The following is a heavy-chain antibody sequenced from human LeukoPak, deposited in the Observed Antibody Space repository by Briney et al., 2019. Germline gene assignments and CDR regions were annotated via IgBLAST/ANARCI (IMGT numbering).Heavy chain of an antibody. J-gene: IGHJ4*02. D-gene: IGHD2-15*01. CDR1: GYSFTSYW. CDR2: IDPSDSYT. V-gene: IGHV5-10-1*01. CDR3: ARFVGACSGGSCYSDY. Sequence: GESLKISCKGSGYSFTSYWISWVRQMPGKGLEWMGRIDPSDSYTNYSPSFQGHVTISADKSISTAHLQWSSLKASDTAMYYCARFVGACSGGSCYSDYWGQGTLVTVSS.